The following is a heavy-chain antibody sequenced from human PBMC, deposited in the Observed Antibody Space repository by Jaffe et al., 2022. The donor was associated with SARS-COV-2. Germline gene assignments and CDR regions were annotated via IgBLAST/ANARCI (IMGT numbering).Heavy chain of an antibody. CDR1: GFSFGAYG. D-gene: IGHD4-17*01. J-gene: IGHJ6*02. Sequence: QVQLVESGGGVVQPGRSLRLSCAASGFSFGAYGMHWVRQAPGKGLEWVAIIWYDGSDKYYADSVKGRFTISRDNSKNTLYLQMNSLRAEDTAVYYCARDVSVTTSVYSYYGVDVWGQGTTVTVSS. CDR3: ARDVSVTTSVYSYYGVDV. V-gene: IGHV3-33*01. CDR2: IWYDGSDK.